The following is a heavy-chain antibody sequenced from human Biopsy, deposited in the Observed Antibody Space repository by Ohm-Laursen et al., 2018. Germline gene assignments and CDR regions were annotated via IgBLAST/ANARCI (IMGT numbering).Heavy chain of an antibody. CDR1: GYSFASYY. V-gene: IGHV1-46*01. J-gene: IGHJ4*02. D-gene: IGHD6-19*01. CDR3: ARNTGWYGDLYYFDY. CDR2: INPSGSTT. Sequence: SVKVSCKASGYSFASYYMHWVRQAPGQGLEWMGMINPSGSTTSYPQIFQGRVTMTRDTSKSTVYMELSSLRSADTAVYLCARNTGWYGDLYYFDYWGQGTLVTVSS.